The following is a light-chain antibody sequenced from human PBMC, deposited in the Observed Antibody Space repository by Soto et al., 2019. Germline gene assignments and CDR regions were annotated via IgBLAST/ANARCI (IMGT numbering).Light chain of an antibody. Sequence: QSALTQPASVSGSPGQSITISCTGTSSDVVNYNYVSWYQQHPGKAPKVMIYDVNNRPSGVSNRFSGSKSGNTASLTISGLQAEDEADYYCSSFTTSSTPVVFGGGTTLTVL. CDR3: SSFTTSSTPVV. J-gene: IGLJ2*01. CDR2: DVN. CDR1: SSDVVNYNY. V-gene: IGLV2-14*01.